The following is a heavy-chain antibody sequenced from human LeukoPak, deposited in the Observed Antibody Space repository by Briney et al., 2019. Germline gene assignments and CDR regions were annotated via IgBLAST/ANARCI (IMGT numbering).Heavy chain of an antibody. CDR1: GFTFSSCA. J-gene: IGHJ4*02. CDR2: ISGSGGST. Sequence: GGSLRLSCAASGFTFSSCAMSWVRQAPGKGLEWASAISGSGGSTYNADSVKGRFTISRDNSKNTLYLQMNSLRAEDTAVYYCAKELNKFGGYFGVTDYWGQGTLATVSS. CDR3: AKELNKFGGYFGVTDY. D-gene: IGHD3-3*01. V-gene: IGHV3-23*01.